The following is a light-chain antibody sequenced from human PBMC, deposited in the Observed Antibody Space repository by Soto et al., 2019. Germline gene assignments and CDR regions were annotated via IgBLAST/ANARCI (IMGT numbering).Light chain of an antibody. CDR2: LNSDDSH. J-gene: IGLJ2*01. CDR1: SGHSNNA. CDR3: QTWGTGIVV. V-gene: IGLV4-69*01. Sequence: QPVLTQSPSASASLGTSVKLTCTLSSGHSNNAIVWHQQQPEKGPRYLMKLNSDDSHAKGDGIPDRFSGSSSGAERYLTISSLQSEDEADYYCQTWGTGIVVFGGGTKLTVL.